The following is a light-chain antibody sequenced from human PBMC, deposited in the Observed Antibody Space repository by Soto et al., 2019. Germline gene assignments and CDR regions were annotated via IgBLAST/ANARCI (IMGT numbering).Light chain of an antibody. V-gene: IGKV3-15*01. J-gene: IGKJ1*01. CDR3: QQYTNWPRT. CDR1: QSVSSN. Sequence: EIVMTQSPATLSVSPGERATLSCRASQSVSSNLSWYQQKPGQAPRLLIYGASTRATGIPARFSGSGSGTVFTLTLSSLQSEDFAVYYCQQYTNWPRTFGQGTKVEIK. CDR2: GAS.